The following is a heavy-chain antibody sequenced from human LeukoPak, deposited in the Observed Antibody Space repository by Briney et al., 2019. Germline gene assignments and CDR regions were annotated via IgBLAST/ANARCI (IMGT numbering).Heavy chain of an antibody. CDR2: IYYGGST. Sequence: SETLSLTCTVSGGSISSSSYYWGWIRQPPGKGLEWIGSIYYGGSTYYNPSLKSRVTISVDTSKNQFSLKLSSVTAADTAVYYCARTEWELLDYWGQGTLVTVSS. V-gene: IGHV4-39*01. CDR3: ARTEWELLDY. J-gene: IGHJ4*02. D-gene: IGHD1-26*01. CDR1: GGSISSSSYY.